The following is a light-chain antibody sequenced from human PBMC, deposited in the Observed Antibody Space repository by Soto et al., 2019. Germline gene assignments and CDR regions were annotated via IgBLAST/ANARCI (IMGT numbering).Light chain of an antibody. V-gene: IGKV3-20*01. CDR2: GAS. CDR1: QSVSNY. Sequence: EIVLTQSPGTLSLSPGERATLSCRASQSVSNYLAWYQRKPGQAPRLLIYGASSRATGIPDRFSGSGSGTDFTLTISRLEPEDFAVYYCQQYNNWPPMYTFGQGTKLEIK. J-gene: IGKJ2*01. CDR3: QQYNNWPPMYT.